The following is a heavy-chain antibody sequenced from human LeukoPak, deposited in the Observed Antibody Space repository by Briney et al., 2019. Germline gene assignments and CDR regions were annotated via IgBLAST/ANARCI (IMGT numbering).Heavy chain of an antibody. CDR2: INHSGST. V-gene: IGHV4-34*01. Sequence: SETLSLTCTVSGGSISSYSWNWIRQPPGQGLEWIGEINHSGSTNYNPSLKSRVTISVDTSKNQFSLKLSSVTAADTAVYYCARGLRYYDILTGYYTYYFDYWGQGTLVTVSS. CDR3: ARGLRYYDILTGYYTYYFDY. CDR1: GGSISSYS. D-gene: IGHD3-9*01. J-gene: IGHJ4*02.